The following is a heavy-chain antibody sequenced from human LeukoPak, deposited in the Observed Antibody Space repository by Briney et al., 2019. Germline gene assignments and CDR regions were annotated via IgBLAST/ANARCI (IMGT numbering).Heavy chain of an antibody. D-gene: IGHD6-19*01. Sequence: SETLSLTCTVSGGTISSYYWNWIRQPPGKGLEWIGYIHYSGSTKYNPSLKSRVTISVDTSKNQFSLKLSSVTAADTAVYYCARGYRSGWGFYYWGQGTPGPVSS. CDR1: GGTISSYY. CDR2: IHYSGST. CDR3: ARGYRSGWGFYY. J-gene: IGHJ4*02. V-gene: IGHV4-59*08.